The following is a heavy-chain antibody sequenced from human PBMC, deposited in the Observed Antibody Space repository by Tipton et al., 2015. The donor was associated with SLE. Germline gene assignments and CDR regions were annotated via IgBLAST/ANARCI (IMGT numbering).Heavy chain of an antibody. CDR2: ISNDGSNK. CDR3: ARDPHERAVAGYWYFDL. D-gene: IGHD6-19*01. Sequence: SLRLSCAASGFTFSSYGMHWVRQAPGKGLEWVAVISNDGSNKYYADSVKGRFTISRDNSKNTLYLQMNSLRAEDTAVYYCARDPHERAVAGYWYFDLWGRGTLVTVSS. CDR1: GFTFSSYG. J-gene: IGHJ2*01. V-gene: IGHV3-30*19.